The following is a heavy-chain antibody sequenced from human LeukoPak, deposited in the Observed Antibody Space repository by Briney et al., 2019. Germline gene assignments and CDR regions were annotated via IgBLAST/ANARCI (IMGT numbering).Heavy chain of an antibody. CDR2: MNPISGNT. V-gene: IGHV1-8*01. CDR1: GYTFTSYD. D-gene: IGHD5-12*01. J-gene: IGHJ4*02. Sequence: ASVKVSCKAHGYTFTSYDINWVRQATGQGLEWMGWMNPISGNTGYAQKFQGRDTMTRNTSIRTAYMELSSLRSEDTAVYYCARGLRAGTGWLRFGLGRSSKGDCNQFDYWGQGTLVTVSS. CDR3: ARGLRAGTGWLRFGLGRSSKGDCNQFDY.